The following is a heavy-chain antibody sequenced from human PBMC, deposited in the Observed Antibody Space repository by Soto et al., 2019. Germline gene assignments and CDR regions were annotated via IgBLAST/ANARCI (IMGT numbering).Heavy chain of an antibody. CDR2: ISSSSSYT. CDR3: ARHIRYRSGWYDYYYGMDV. D-gene: IGHD6-19*01. V-gene: IGHV3-11*06. J-gene: IGHJ6*02. CDR1: GFTFSDYY. Sequence: QVQLVESGGGLVKPGGSLRLSCAASGFTFSDYYMSWIRQAPGKGLEWVSYISSSSSYTNYADSVKGRFTISRDNAKNSLYLQMNSLRAEDTAVYYCARHIRYRSGWYDYYYGMDVWGQGTTVTVSS.